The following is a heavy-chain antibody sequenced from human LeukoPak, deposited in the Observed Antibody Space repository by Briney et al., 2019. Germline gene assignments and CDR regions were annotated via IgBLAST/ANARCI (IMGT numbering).Heavy chain of an antibody. CDR3: ARVCCTSTSSFDP. D-gene: IGHD2-2*01. J-gene: IGHJ5*02. Sequence: GESLKVACKGCGYSFTSYWIGWVRQMPGKGLEWMGSIYPGDSNTRYSPSFQGQVTISADKSIDTAYLQWSSLKASDTAMSYCARVCCTSTSSFDPWGQGTLVTVSS. CDR2: IYPGDSNT. V-gene: IGHV5-51*01. CDR1: GYSFTSYW.